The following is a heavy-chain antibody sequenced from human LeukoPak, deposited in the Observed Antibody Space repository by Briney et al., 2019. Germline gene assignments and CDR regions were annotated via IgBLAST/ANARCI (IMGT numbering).Heavy chain of an antibody. V-gene: IGHV4-4*07. CDR2: IYTSGST. J-gene: IGHJ4*02. D-gene: IGHD5-12*01. Sequence: SETLSLTCTVSGGSISSYYWSWIRQPAGEGLEWIGRIYTSGSTNYNPSLKSRVTMSVDTSKNQFSLKLSSVTAADTAVYYCARGGYSGYEYSFDYWGQGTLVTVSS. CDR3: ARGGYSGYEYSFDY. CDR1: GGSISSYY.